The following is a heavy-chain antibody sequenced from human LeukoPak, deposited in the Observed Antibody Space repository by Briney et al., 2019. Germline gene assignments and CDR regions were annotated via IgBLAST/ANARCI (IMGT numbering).Heavy chain of an antibody. J-gene: IGHJ4*02. CDR3: TTDFRPPDGVAIT. D-gene: IGHD1-20*01. Sequence: NPGGSLRLSCAASGFTFINAWMTWVRQAPGKGLEWVGRIKTKTDGGTTDYAAPVKGRFTISRDDSKNTLYLQMNSLKTEDTAVYYCTTDFRPPDGVAITGGQGTLVTVSS. CDR2: IKTKTDGGTT. V-gene: IGHV3-15*01. CDR1: GFTFINAW.